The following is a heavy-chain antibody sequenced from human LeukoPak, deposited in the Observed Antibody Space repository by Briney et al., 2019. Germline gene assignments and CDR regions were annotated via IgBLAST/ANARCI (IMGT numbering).Heavy chain of an antibody. Sequence: ASVKVSCKAYGYTFMSHGISWVRQAPGQGLEWMGWISAYNGTTNYAQKLQGRVTMTTDTYTSIAYMELRSLRSDDTAVYYCARDRMQTAGVYFDYWGQGTLVTVSS. CDR2: ISAYNGTT. CDR3: ARDRMQTAGVYFDY. J-gene: IGHJ4*02. D-gene: IGHD1-14*01. CDR1: GYTFMSHG. V-gene: IGHV1-18*01.